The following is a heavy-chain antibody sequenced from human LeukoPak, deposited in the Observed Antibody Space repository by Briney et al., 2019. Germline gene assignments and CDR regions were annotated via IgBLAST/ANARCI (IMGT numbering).Heavy chain of an antibody. V-gene: IGHV3-66*01. CDR3: ATTPRGYGSGSYDY. D-gene: IGHD3-10*01. Sequence: GGSLRLSCAASGFTFSSYTMNWVRQAPGKGLEWVSVIYSGGSTYYADSVKGRFTISRDNSKNTLYLQMNSLRAEDTAVYYCATTPRGYGSGSYDYWGQGTLVTVSS. J-gene: IGHJ4*02. CDR2: IYSGGST. CDR1: GFTFSSYT.